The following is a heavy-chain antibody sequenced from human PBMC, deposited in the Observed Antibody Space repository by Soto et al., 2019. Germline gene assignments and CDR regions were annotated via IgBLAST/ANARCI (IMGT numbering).Heavy chain of an antibody. CDR2: IYYSGST. J-gene: IGHJ4*02. V-gene: IGHV4-59*01. D-gene: IGHD5-18*01. CDR3: ARSAGGEDTAMVFNY. CDR1: GGSISSYY. Sequence: SETLSLTCTVSGGSISSYYWSWIRQPPWKGLEWIGYIYYSGSTNYNPSLKSRVTISVDTSKNQFSLKLSSVTAADTAVYYCARSAGGEDTAMVFNYWAQGTLVTVSS.